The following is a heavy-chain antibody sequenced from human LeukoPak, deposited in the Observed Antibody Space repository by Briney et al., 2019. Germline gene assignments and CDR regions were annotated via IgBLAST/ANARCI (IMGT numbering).Heavy chain of an antibody. CDR1: GGTFSSYA. J-gene: IGHJ6*04. CDR3: ARVKGNDYGDYGYYYGMDV. CDR2: IIPIFGTA. Sequence: SVKVSCKASGGTFSSYAISWVRQAPGQGLEWRGGIIPIFGTANYAQKFQGRVTITADESTSTAYMELSSLRSEDTAVYYCARVKGNDYGDYGYYYGMDVWGKGTTVTVSS. D-gene: IGHD4-17*01. V-gene: IGHV1-69*13.